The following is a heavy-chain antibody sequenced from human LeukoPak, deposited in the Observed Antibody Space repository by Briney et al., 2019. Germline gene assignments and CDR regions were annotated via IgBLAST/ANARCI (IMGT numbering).Heavy chain of an antibody. CDR2: MNPNSGNT. CDR1: GYTFTSYD. Sequence: ASVKVSCKASGYTFTSYDINWVRQATGQGLEWMGWMNPNSGNTGYAQKFQGGVTMTRNTSISTAYMELSSLRSEDTAVYYCARGQASGSYFSPWFDPWGQGTLVTVSS. J-gene: IGHJ5*02. V-gene: IGHV1-8*01. D-gene: IGHD6-19*01. CDR3: ARGQASGSYFSPWFDP.